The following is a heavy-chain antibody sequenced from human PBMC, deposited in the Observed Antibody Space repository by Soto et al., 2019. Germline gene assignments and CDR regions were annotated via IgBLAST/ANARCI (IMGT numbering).Heavy chain of an antibody. CDR2: MNPNSGNT. D-gene: IGHD2-15*01. V-gene: IGHV1-8*01. Sequence: QVQLVQSGAEVKKPGASVKVSCKASGYTFTSYDINWVRQATGQGLEWMGWMNPNSGNTGYAQKFQGRVTMTRNTSISTAYMELRSLRSADTAVYYCARVDYCSGGSCFGHWGQGTLVTVSS. CDR1: GYTFTSYD. CDR3: ARVDYCSGGSCFGH. J-gene: IGHJ4*02.